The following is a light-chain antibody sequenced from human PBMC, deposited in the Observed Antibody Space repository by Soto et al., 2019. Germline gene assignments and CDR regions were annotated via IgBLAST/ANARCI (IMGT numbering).Light chain of an antibody. V-gene: IGLV2-8*01. Sequence: QSALTQPPSASGSLGQSVTISCTGTSSDVGGYNYVSWHQQHPGKAPKVMIYEVTKRPPGVPDRFSGSKSGNTASLTVSGLQAEDEADYYCSSFAGGGNPVLLGGGTKSPS. CDR1: SSDVGGYNY. J-gene: IGLJ2*01. CDR2: EVT. CDR3: SSFAGGGNPVL.